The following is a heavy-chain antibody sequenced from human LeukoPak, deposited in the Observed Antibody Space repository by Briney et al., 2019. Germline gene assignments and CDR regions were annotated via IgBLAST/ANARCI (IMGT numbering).Heavy chain of an antibody. J-gene: IGHJ3*02. V-gene: IGHV4-59*01. Sequence: KTSETLSLTCTVSGGSISSYYWSWIRQPPGEGLEWIGYIYYSGSTNYNTSLKSRVTISVDTSKTHFSLILTSVTAADTAVYYCARNYDILDAFDIWGQGTMVTVSS. CDR1: GGSISSYY. CDR2: IYYSGST. D-gene: IGHD3-9*01. CDR3: ARNYDILDAFDI.